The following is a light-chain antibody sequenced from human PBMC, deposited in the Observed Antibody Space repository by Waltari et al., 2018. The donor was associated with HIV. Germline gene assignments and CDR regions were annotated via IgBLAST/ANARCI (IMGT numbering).Light chain of an antibody. CDR2: EVS. J-gene: IGLJ2*01. V-gene: IGLV2-14*01. CDR3: SSYSSSITLYVV. CDR1: SSDVGGDHY. Sequence: QSALTQPASVSGSPGQSITISCTGTSSDVGGDHYVSWYHHHPGKAPKLMISEVSNRPSGVSNRFSGSKSGNTASLTISGLQAEDEADYYCSSYSSSITLYVVFGGGTKLTVL.